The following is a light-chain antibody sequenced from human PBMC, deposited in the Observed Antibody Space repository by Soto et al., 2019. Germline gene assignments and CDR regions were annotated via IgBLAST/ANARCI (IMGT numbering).Light chain of an antibody. CDR3: SSYPSSSTPVYV. CDR2: DVS. Sequence: QSVLTQPASVSGSPGQLITISCTGNSSDVGGYNYVSWYQQHPGKAPKLMIYDVSNRPSGVSNRFSGSKSGNTASLTISGLQAEDKADYYCSSYPSSSTPVYVFGTGTKVPVL. CDR1: SSDVGGYNY. V-gene: IGLV2-14*01. J-gene: IGLJ1*01.